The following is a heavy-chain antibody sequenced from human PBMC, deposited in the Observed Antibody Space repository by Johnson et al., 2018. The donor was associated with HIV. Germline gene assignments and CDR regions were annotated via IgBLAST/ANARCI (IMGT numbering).Heavy chain of an antibody. CDR1: GFTFSNYG. CDR2: IRYDGTNK. Sequence: QVQLVESGGGVVRPGGSLRLSCAASGFTFSNYGMHWVRQAPGKGLEWVAFIRYDGTNKYYTDSVKGRFTISRDNSKNTLYLQMNSLRAEDTAVYHCAKEGRDCTGGVCYSLAFDIWGQGTMVTVSS. CDR3: AKEGRDCTGGVCYSLAFDI. J-gene: IGHJ3*02. D-gene: IGHD2-8*02. V-gene: IGHV3-30*02.